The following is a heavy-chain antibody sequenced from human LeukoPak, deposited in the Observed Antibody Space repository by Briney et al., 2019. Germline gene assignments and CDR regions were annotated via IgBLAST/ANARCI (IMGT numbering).Heavy chain of an antibody. Sequence: SETLSLTCTVSGGSISSGGYYWSWIRQHPGKGLEWIGYIYYSGSTYYNPSLKSRVTISVDTSKNQFSLKLSSETAVDTAVYYCARYRRYLVYWGQGTLVTVSS. V-gene: IGHV4-31*03. D-gene: IGHD3-9*01. J-gene: IGHJ4*02. CDR1: GGSISSGGYY. CDR3: ARYRRYLVY. CDR2: IYYSGST.